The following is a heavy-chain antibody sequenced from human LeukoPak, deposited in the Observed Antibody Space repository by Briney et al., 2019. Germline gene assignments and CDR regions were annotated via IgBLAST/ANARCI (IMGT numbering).Heavy chain of an antibody. V-gene: IGHV4-59*08. CDR2: IYYSGST. J-gene: IGHJ4*02. CDR1: GGSISSYY. D-gene: IGHD3-22*01. CDR3: ARRASSGYYYIDY. Sequence: PSETLSLTCTVSGGSISSYYWSRIRQPPGKGLEWIGYIYYSGSTNYNPSLKSRVTISVDTSKNQFSLKLSSVTAADTAVYYCARRASSGYYYIDYWGQGTLVTVSS.